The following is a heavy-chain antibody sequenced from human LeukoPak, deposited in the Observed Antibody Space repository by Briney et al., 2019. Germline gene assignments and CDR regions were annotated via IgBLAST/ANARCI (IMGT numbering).Heavy chain of an antibody. CDR3: VRDLLAGYDY. Sequence: ASVKVSCKASGYIFITYYIHWVRQAPGQGLEWMGVINLTGGDTSYAQQFQGRVTMTRDTSTSTVYMELSSLRFEDTAVYYCVRDLLAGYDYWGQGTLVTVSS. CDR2: INLTGGDT. V-gene: IGHV1-46*01. J-gene: IGHJ4*02. D-gene: IGHD2-8*02. CDR1: GYIFITYY.